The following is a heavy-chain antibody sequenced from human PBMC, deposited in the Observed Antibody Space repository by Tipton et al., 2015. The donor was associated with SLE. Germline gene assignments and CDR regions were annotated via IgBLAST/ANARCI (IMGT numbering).Heavy chain of an antibody. CDR2: ISRSNTYI. D-gene: IGHD3-22*01. CDR3: ARDLGYYDSRGYPVGYFDY. Sequence: GSLRLSCAASGFTFSTYSMNWVRQAPGKGLEWVSSISRSNTYIYYADSVKGRFTISRDNAKNSLYLQMNSLRAEDTAVYYCARDLGYYDSRGYPVGYFDYWGQGTLFTVSS. CDR1: GFTFSTYS. J-gene: IGHJ4*02. V-gene: IGHV3-21*01.